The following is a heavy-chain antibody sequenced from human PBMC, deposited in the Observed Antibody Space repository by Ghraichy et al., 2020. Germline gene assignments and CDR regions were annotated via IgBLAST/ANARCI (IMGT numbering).Heavy chain of an antibody. CDR3: AKTSPGCSSTSSTCAVLDY. CDR1: GFTFSSYG. D-gene: IGHD2-2*01. J-gene: IGHJ4*02. Sequence: GGSLRLSCAASGFTFSSYGMHWVRQAPGKGLEWVALISFDGSNKYYADSVKGRFTISSDNSKNTLYLQMNSLRAEDTAVYYCAKTSPGCSSTSSTCAVLDYWGQGTLVTVSS. V-gene: IGHV3-30*18. CDR2: ISFDGSNK.